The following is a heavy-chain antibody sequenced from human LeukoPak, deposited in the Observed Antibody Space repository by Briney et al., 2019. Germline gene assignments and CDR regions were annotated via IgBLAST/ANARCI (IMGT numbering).Heavy chain of an antibody. J-gene: IGHJ4*02. Sequence: GGSQRLSCAASGFTFSSYSMNWVRQAPGKGLEWVSSISSSSSYIYYADSVKGRFTISRDNAKNSLYLQMNSLRAEDTAVYYCARGYGDYGGRPYYFDYWGQGTLVTVSS. CDR2: ISSSSSYI. CDR1: GFTFSSYS. CDR3: ARGYGDYGGRPYYFDY. V-gene: IGHV3-21*01. D-gene: IGHD4-17*01.